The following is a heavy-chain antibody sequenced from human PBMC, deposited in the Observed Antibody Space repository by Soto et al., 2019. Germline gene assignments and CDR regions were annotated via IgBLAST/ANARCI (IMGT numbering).Heavy chain of an antibody. CDR1: SVSNAW. J-gene: IGHJ4*02. Sequence: SVSNAWMNWVRQAPGKGLEWVGRIKSKTDGGTTDYAAPVKGRFTISRDDSKNTLYLQMNSLKTEDTAVYYCTSRRGVRYFDCLWGQGTLVTVSS. V-gene: IGHV3-15*07. D-gene: IGHD3-9*01. CDR3: TSRRGVRYFDCL. CDR2: IKSKTDGGTT.